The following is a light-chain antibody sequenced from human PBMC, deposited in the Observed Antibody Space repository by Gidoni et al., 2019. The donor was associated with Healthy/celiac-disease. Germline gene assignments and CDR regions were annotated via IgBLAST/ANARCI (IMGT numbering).Light chain of an antibody. CDR2: QDS. CDR3: QAWDSSTAV. CDR1: KLGDKY. J-gene: IGLJ2*01. V-gene: IGLV3-1*01. Sequence: TQPPSVSVSLGQTASITCSGDKLGDKYACWYQQKPGQSPVLVIYQDSKRPSGIPERFSGSNSGNTATLTISGTQAMDEADYYCQAWDSSTAVFGGGTKLTVL.